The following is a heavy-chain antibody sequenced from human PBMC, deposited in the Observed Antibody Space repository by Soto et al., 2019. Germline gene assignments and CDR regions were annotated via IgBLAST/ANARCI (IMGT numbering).Heavy chain of an antibody. Sequence: GGSLRLSCSASGSTFSSYGMHWVRQAPGKGLEWVAVISYDGSNKYYADSVKGRFTISRDNAKNSLYLQMNSLRAEDTAVYYCARDGYCSSTSCYLHLPHYYYYMDVWGKGTTVTVSS. D-gene: IGHD2-2*01. CDR2: ISYDGSNK. CDR3: ARDGYCSSTSCYLHLPHYYYYMDV. J-gene: IGHJ6*03. V-gene: IGHV3-30*03. CDR1: GSTFSSYG.